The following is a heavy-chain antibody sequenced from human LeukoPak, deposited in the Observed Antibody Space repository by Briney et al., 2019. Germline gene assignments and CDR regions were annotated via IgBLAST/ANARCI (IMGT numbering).Heavy chain of an antibody. CDR3: AKDHELLWFGELGPYYFDY. Sequence: PGGSLRLPCAASGFTFSSYAMHWVRQAPGKGLEWVAVISYDESNKYYADSVKGRFTISRDNSKNTLYLQMNSLRAEDTAVYYCAKDHELLWFGELGPYYFDYWGQGTLATVSS. V-gene: IGHV3-30-3*01. J-gene: IGHJ4*02. CDR1: GFTFSSYA. CDR2: ISYDESNK. D-gene: IGHD3-10*01.